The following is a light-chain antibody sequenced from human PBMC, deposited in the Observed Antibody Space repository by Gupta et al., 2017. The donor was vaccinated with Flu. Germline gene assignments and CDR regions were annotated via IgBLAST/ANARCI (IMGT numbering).Light chain of an antibody. CDR3: QNYNSAPPIFT. V-gene: IGKV1-27*01. Sequence: DIQMTQSPSSLSASVGDRVTITCRASQGISDYLDYYQQKPGTLPKLLICAASTFQSGVPSRFSGSRSGTDFTLTISSLQPEDAATYYCQNYNSAPPIFTFGPGTKVDLK. CDR1: QGISDY. J-gene: IGKJ3*01. CDR2: AAS.